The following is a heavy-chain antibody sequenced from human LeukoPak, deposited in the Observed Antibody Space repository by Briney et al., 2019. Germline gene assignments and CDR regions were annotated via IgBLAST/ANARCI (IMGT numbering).Heavy chain of an antibody. CDR3: ARDLVTMARGVPSDAFDI. CDR1: GGTFSSYA. CDR2: IIPIFGTA. J-gene: IGHJ3*02. D-gene: IGHD3-10*01. V-gene: IGHV1-69*13. Sequence: EASVKVSCKASGGTFSSYAISWVRQAPGQGLEWMGGIIPIFGTANYAQKFQGRVTITADESTSTAYMGLSSLRSEDTAVYYCARDLVTMARGVPSDAFDIWGQGTMVTVSS.